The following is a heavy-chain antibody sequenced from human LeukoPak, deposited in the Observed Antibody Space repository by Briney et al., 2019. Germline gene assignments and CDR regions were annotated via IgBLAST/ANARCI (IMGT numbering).Heavy chain of an antibody. CDR2: IYHSGST. V-gene: IGHV4-59*01. Sequence: PSETLSLTCTVSGGSISSYYWTWIRQPPGKGLEWIGYIYHSGSTNYNPSLKSRVTISVDTSKNQLSLKLSSVTAADTAVYHCARVGDLYCSVGACFRRWFDYWGQGTLVTVSS. CDR1: GGSISSYY. D-gene: IGHD2-15*01. J-gene: IGHJ4*02. CDR3: ARVGDLYCSVGACFRRWFDY.